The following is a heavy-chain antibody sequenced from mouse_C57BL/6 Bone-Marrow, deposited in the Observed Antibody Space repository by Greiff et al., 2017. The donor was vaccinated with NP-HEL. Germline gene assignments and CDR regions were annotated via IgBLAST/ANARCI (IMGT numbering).Heavy chain of an antibody. J-gene: IGHJ2*01. D-gene: IGHD2-12*01. CDR3: TTLIEDY. Sequence: EVQLQQSGAELVRPGASVKLSCTASGFNIKDDYMHWVKQRPEQGLEWIGWIDPENGDTEYASKIQGKATITADTSSNTAYLQLSSLTSEDTAVYYCTTLIEDYWGQGTTLTVSS. CDR1: GFNIKDDY. V-gene: IGHV14-4*01. CDR2: IDPENGDT.